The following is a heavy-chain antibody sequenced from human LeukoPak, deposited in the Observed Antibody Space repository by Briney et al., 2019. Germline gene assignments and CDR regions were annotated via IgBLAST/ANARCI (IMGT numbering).Heavy chain of an antibody. V-gene: IGHV3-21*01. CDR1: GFTFSSYS. CDR3: AKRGSSSSSVYYFDY. D-gene: IGHD2-2*01. CDR2: ISSSSSYI. J-gene: IGHJ4*02. Sequence: GGSLRLSCAASGFTFSSYSMNWVRQAPGKGLEWVSSISSSSSYIYYADSVKGRFTISRDNAKNSLYLQMNSLRAEDTAVYYCAKRGSSSSSVYYFDYWGQGTLVTVSS.